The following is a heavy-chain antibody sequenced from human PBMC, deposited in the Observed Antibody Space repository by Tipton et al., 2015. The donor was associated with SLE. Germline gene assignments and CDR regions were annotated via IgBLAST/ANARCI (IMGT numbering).Heavy chain of an antibody. J-gene: IGHJ6*02. V-gene: IGHV4-59*11. Sequence: TLSLTCNVSGASISSHYWSWGRQPPGKGLAWIGFSFNSGGTNYNPSLKSRVPISLDTFKKQLSLSLRSVTAADTAVYYCARHGGYPLRYGMDVWGQGTTVIVSS. CDR1: GASISSHY. CDR3: ARHGGYPLRYGMDV. CDR2: SFNSGGT. D-gene: IGHD5-12*01.